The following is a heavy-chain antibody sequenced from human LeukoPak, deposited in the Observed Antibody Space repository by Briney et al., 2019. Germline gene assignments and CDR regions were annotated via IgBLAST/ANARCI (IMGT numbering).Heavy chain of an antibody. Sequence: GGSLRLSCAASGFTFSSYAMSWVREAPGKGLEWVSILYSGGGTYYADSVKGRFTISRDNSKNTLYLQMNSLRAEDTAVYYCASRLMTTVSYFDCWGQGTLVTVSS. V-gene: IGHV3-66*01. J-gene: IGHJ4*02. CDR1: GFTFSSYA. CDR2: LYSGGGT. CDR3: ASRLMTTVSYFDC. D-gene: IGHD4-11*01.